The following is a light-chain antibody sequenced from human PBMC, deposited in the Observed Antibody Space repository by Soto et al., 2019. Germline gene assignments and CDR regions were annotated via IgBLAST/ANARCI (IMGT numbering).Light chain of an antibody. CDR1: TSNIGAGYD. V-gene: IGLV1-40*01. J-gene: IGLJ2*01. CDR3: QSYDRSLGGYVV. CDR2: GNS. Sequence: QSVLTQPPSVSGAPGQRVTISCTGSTSNIGAGYDVHWYQQLPGTAPKLLIYGNSNRPSGDPDRFSGSKSGTSASLAITGLHAEDEADYSCQSYDRSLGGYVVFGGGTKVTVL.